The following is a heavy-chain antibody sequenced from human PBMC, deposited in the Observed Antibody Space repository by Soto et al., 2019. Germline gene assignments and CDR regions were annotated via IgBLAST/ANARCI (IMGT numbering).Heavy chain of an antibody. D-gene: IGHD4-17*01. CDR2: IFYSGNT. V-gene: IGHV4-59*01. J-gene: IGHJ4*02. CDR1: GDYISPYY. CDR3: ARDSGYGDPFGF. Sequence: SETLSLTCTVSGDYISPYYWSWIRQSRGKGLEWIGYIFYSGNTNYNPSLRSRVTISVDTSKNQFSLKLSSVTAADTAVYYCARDSGYGDPFGFWGQGTLVTVSS.